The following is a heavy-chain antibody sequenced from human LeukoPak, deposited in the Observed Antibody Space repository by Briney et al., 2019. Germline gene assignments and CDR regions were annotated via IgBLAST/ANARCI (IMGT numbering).Heavy chain of an antibody. V-gene: IGHV3-66*01. Sequence: PGGSLRLSCAASGFTFSTYWMSWVRQAPGKGLEWVSVIYSGGNTYYGDSVEGRFTISRDNSKNTLYLQMNSLRAEDTAVYYCARGIGSQLRSGWFDPWGQGTLVTVSS. CDR3: ARGIGSQLRSGWFDP. D-gene: IGHD3-3*01. CDR1: GFTFSTYW. CDR2: IYSGGNT. J-gene: IGHJ5*02.